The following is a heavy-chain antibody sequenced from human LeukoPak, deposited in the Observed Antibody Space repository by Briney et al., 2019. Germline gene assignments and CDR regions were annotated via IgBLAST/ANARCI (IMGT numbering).Heavy chain of an antibody. Sequence: PGGSLRLSCAASGFTFTSYAMSWVRQAPGKGLERVSAISGGSAGTYYADSVKGRFTISRDKSKNTVFLQMDSLRAEDTAVYYCARGSSSWHGGMDVWGQGTTVTVSS. D-gene: IGHD6-13*01. CDR2: ISGGSAGT. CDR1: GFTFTSYA. J-gene: IGHJ6*02. CDR3: ARGSSSWHGGMDV. V-gene: IGHV3-23*01.